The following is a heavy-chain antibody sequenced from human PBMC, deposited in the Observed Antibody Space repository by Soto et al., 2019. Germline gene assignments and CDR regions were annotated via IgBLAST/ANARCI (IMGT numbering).Heavy chain of an antibody. CDR2: VKDGGST. D-gene: IGHD5-12*01. Sequence: QVQLQQWGAGLLKPSETLSLTCTVNGGSLTGYYWSWIRQPPGKGLEWIGEVKDGGSTNYSPSLRGRVSISADTSKNHFSLRLNSVTAADTAVYFCARGKEGIVATHWDQGALVNVSS. CDR1: GGSLTGYY. V-gene: IGHV4-34*01. J-gene: IGHJ4*02. CDR3: ARGKEGIVATH.